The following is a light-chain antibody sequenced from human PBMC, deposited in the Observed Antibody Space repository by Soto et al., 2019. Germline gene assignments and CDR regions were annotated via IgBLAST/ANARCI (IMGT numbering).Light chain of an antibody. CDR1: QNINNY. CDR2: AAS. Sequence: DIEITQSPSSLFASVGDGVTITCRASQNINNYLNWYQQKPGKAPKLLIYAASSLQSGVPSRFSGSGSGTDFTLTISSLQPEDFATYYCQQSYSTPPITFGQGTRLEI. V-gene: IGKV1-39*01. J-gene: IGKJ5*01. CDR3: QQSYSTPPIT.